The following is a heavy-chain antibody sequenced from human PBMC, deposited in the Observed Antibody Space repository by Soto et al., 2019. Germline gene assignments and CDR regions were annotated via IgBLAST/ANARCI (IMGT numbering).Heavy chain of an antibody. CDR3: ARGNYSTDYYGMDV. CDR2: INHSGST. CDR1: GGSLSGYY. D-gene: IGHD6-13*01. Sequence: QVQLQQWGAGLLKPSETLSLTCAVYGGSLSGYYWSWIRPPPGKGLEWIGEINHSGSTNYNPSLKSRVTISVDTSKNQFSLKLSSVTDADTAVYYCARGNYSTDYYGMDVWGQGTTVTVSS. J-gene: IGHJ6*02. V-gene: IGHV4-34*01.